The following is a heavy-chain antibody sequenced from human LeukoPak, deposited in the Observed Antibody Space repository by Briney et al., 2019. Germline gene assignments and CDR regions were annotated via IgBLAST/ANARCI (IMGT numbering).Heavy chain of an antibody. CDR2: ISYDGSNK. D-gene: IGHD3-10*01. J-gene: IGHJ4*02. CDR3: AKDSVPSLLWFGTPLY. CDR1: GFTFSSYG. Sequence: PGRSLRLSCAASGFTFSSYGTHWVRQVPGKGLEWVAVISYDGSNKYYADSVKGRFTISRDNSKNTLYLQMNSLRAEDTAVYYCAKDSVPSLLWFGTPLYWGQGTLVTVSS. V-gene: IGHV3-30*18.